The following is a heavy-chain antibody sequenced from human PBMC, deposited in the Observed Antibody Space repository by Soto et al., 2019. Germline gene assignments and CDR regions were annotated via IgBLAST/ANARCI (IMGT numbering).Heavy chain of an antibody. V-gene: IGHV1-46*01. Sequence: QVQLVQSGTEVKKPGASVRVSCKASGYKFTAYYVHWVRQAPGKGLEWMAMINPGGGRTRYAQNFQDRLTMTADPSTTTVFMELSSLTSDDTAVYFCSRVESCGGECHSAHPDAFDIWGQGTLVTVSS. D-gene: IGHD2-21*01. CDR3: SRVESCGGECHSAHPDAFDI. CDR2: INPGGGRT. J-gene: IGHJ3*02. CDR1: GYKFTAYY.